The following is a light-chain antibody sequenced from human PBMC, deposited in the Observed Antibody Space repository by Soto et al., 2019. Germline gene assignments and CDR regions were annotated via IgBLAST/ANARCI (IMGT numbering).Light chain of an antibody. V-gene: IGKV1-5*03. Sequence: DIQMTQSPYTLSASFGDRVTITCRASQSINRWLAWYQQKPGKAPKLLIYKASTLESGVPSRFSGGGLGTEFSLNITSLQPDDFATYYCQQYSTYPYIFGQGTKVDIK. CDR1: QSINRW. J-gene: IGKJ2*01. CDR3: QQYSTYPYI. CDR2: KAS.